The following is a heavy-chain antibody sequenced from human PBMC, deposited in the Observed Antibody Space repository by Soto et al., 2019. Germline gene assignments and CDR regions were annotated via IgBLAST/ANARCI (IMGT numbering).Heavy chain of an antibody. Sequence: ASVKVSCKASGYTFTSYGISWVRQAPGQGLEWMGWISAYNGNTNYAQKLQGRVTMTTDTSTSTAYMELRSLRSDDTAVYYCARDLWDIVVVPAAFAPFDYRGQGTLVTVSS. CDR1: GYTFTSYG. CDR3: ARDLWDIVVVPAAFAPFDY. V-gene: IGHV1-18*01. D-gene: IGHD2-2*01. CDR2: ISAYNGNT. J-gene: IGHJ4*02.